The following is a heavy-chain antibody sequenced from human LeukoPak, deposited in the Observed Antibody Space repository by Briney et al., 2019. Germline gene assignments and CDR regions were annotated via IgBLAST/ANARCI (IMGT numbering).Heavy chain of an antibody. Sequence: GGSLRLSCAASGFTFSSYAMSWVRQAPGKGLEWVSAISGSGGSTYYADSVKGRFTISRDNSKNTLYLQMNSLRAEDTAVYYCAKAYCGGDCYSYYFDYWGQGTLVTVSS. D-gene: IGHD2-21*02. CDR1: GFTFSSYA. CDR3: AKAYCGGDCYSYYFDY. V-gene: IGHV3-23*01. CDR2: ISGSGGST. J-gene: IGHJ4*02.